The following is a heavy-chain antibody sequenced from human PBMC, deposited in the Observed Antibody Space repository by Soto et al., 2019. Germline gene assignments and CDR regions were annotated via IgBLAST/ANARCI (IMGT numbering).Heavy chain of an antibody. J-gene: IGHJ6*02. D-gene: IGHD6-13*01. Sequence: SETLSLTCTVSGGSVSSGSYYWSWIRQPPGKGLEWIGYIYYSGSTNYNPSLKSRVTISVDTSKNQFSLKLSSVTAADTAVYYCARARGASAGRTIYYYYGMDVWGQGTTVTVSS. CDR1: GGSVSSGSYY. CDR2: IYYSGST. V-gene: IGHV4-61*01. CDR3: ARARGASAGRTIYYYYGMDV.